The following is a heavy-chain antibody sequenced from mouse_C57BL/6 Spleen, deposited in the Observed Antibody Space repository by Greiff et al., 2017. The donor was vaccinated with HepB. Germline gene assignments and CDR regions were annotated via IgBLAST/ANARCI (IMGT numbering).Heavy chain of an antibody. CDR3: ARRGNYDYDGFAY. Sequence: VQLVESGAELVRPGASVKLSCKASGYTFTDYYINWVKQRPGQGLEWIARIYPGSGNTYYNEKFKGKATLTAEKSSSTASMPLSSLPSEDSAVYFCARRGNYDYDGFAYWGQGTLVTVSA. CDR1: GYTFTDYY. D-gene: IGHD2-4*01. CDR2: IYPGSGNT. V-gene: IGHV1-76*01. J-gene: IGHJ3*01.